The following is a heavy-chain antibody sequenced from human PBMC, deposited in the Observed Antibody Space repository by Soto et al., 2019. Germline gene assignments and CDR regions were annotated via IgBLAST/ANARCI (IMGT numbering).Heavy chain of an antibody. J-gene: IGHJ4*02. CDR3: ARDLGPSLLRSQPTRRSKTGTLYYFDY. CDR2: INPSGGST. Sequence: ASVKVSCKASGYTFTSYYMHWVRQAPGQGLEWMGIINPSGGSTSYAQKFQGRVTMTRDTSTSTVYMELSSLRSEDTAVYYCARDLGPSLLRSQPTRRSKTGTLYYFDYWGQGTLVTVSS. V-gene: IGHV1-46*01. CDR1: GYTFTSYY. D-gene: IGHD3-10*02.